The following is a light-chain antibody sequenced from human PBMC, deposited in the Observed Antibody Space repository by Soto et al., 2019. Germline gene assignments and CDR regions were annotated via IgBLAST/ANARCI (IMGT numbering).Light chain of an antibody. CDR2: EGS. V-gene: IGLV2-23*01. Sequence: SALTQPASVSGSPEQSITISCTGTSSDVGAYNLVSWYQQHPGKAPRLIIYEGSKRPSGISHRFSGSKSDNTASLTISGLRAEDEAHYHCCSYAGSRTFVFGGGTKVTVL. J-gene: IGLJ2*01. CDR3: CSYAGSRTFV. CDR1: SSDVGAYNL.